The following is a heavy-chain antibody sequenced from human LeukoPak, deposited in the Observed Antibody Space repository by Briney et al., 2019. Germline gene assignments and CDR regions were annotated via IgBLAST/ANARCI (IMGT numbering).Heavy chain of an antibody. CDR3: ASGTYYDFWSGYWTYGMDV. D-gene: IGHD3-3*01. Sequence: GGSLRLSCAVSGFTFSSYAMSWVRQAPGKGLEWVSAISGSGGSTYYADSVKGRFTISRDNSKNTLYLQMNSLRAEDTAVYYCASGTYYDFWSGYWTYGMDVWGQGTTVTVSS. CDR1: GFTFSSYA. J-gene: IGHJ6*02. V-gene: IGHV3-23*01. CDR2: ISGSGGST.